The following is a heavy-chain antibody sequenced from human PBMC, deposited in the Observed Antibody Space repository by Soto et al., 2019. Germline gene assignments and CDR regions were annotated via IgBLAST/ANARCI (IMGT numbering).Heavy chain of an antibody. D-gene: IGHD3-3*01. CDR1: GFTFSSYE. CDR2: ISSSGSTI. J-gene: IGHJ4*02. Sequence: GGSLRLSCAASGFTFSSYEMNWVRQAPGKGLEWVSYISSSGSTIYYADSVKGRFTISRDNAKNSLYLQMNSLRAEDTAVYYCASAFGVDYYFDYWGQGTLVTVSS. V-gene: IGHV3-48*03. CDR3: ASAFGVDYYFDY.